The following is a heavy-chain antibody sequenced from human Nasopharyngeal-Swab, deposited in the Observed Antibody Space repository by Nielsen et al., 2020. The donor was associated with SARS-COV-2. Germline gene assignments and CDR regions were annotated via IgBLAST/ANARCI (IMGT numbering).Heavy chain of an antibody. V-gene: IGHV3-74*01. Sequence: GGSLRLSCAVSGFSFTTTWFQWVRQAPGKGLAWVSIINYDGTITRYADSVKGRFTVSRDNARNTVYLNMNSLETEDTAVYFCTNGPTATTSQWFDYWGQGTLVTVSS. D-gene: IGHD2-2*01. CDR1: GFSFTTTW. CDR3: TNGPTATTSQWFDY. CDR2: INYDGTIT. J-gene: IGHJ4*02.